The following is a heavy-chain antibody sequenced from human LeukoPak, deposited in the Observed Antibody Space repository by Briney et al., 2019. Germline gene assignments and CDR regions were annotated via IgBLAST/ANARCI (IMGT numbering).Heavy chain of an antibody. CDR1: GGSFNGYY. J-gene: IGHJ4*02. V-gene: IGHV4-34*01. CDR2: IIHRGST. Sequence: SETLSLTCAVYGGSFNGYYWRWIRQPPGKGLEWSGEIIHRGSTNYNPSLKSRLTISVDTSKNQFSLKLSSVTAADTAVYYCARGDTVAARPGRFDYWGQGTLVTVSS. CDR3: ARGDTVAARPGRFDY. D-gene: IGHD6-6*01.